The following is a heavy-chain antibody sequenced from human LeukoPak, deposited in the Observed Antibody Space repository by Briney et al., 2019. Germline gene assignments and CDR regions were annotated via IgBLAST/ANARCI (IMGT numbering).Heavy chain of an antibody. D-gene: IGHD2-2*01. CDR3: LVVPAAYYYYGMVV. Sequence: GGSLRLSCLASGFTLSKAWMSWVRQAAGRGREWVGRIKSKTDGGTTDYAATVKGRFTISRDDSKNTLYLKMNSLKTEDTAVYYCLVVPAAYYYYGMVVWGKGTTVTVSS. V-gene: IGHV3-15*01. J-gene: IGHJ6*04. CDR1: GFTLSKAW. CDR2: IKSKTDGGTT.